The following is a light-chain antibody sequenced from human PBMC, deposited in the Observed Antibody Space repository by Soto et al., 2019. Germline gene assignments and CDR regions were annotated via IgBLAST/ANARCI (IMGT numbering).Light chain of an antibody. Sequence: VWTQGPGTLSLSPGGRASRACGSSRSVSSSYLAWYQHKPGLAPRLLIYDASNRATGIPDRFSGSGSATDFTLLISRLAHEDFAVYYCHLHHSSRLTFGGGTKVDIK. CDR3: HLHHSSRLT. CDR2: DAS. J-gene: IGKJ4*01. CDR1: RSVSSSY. V-gene: IGKV3D-20*01.